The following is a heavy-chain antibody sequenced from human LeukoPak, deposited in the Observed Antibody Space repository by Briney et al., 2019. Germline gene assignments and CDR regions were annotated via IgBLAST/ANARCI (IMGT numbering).Heavy chain of an antibody. CDR1: GYTFTSYG. CDR2: ISAYNGNT. J-gene: IGHJ6*02. Sequence: GASVKVSFKASGYTFTSYGISWVRQAPGQGREWMGWISAYNGNTNYAQKLQGRVTMTTDTSTSTAYMELRSLRSDDTAVYYCARDSGSNLYYYYYGMDVWGQGTTVTVSS. CDR3: ARDSGSNLYYYYYGMDV. V-gene: IGHV1-18*01. D-gene: IGHD1-26*01.